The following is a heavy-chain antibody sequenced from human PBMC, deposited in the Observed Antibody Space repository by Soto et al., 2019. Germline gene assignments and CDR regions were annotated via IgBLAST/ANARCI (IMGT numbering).Heavy chain of an antibody. CDR2: IKSKTDGGTT. V-gene: IGHV3-15*01. D-gene: IGHD3-22*01. CDR1: GFTFSNAW. CDR3: TTGFDSSGYYAFDI. Sequence: GGSLRLSCAASGFTFSNAWMSWVRQAPGKGLEWVGRIKSKTDGGTTDYAAPVKGRFTISRDDSKNTLYLQMNSLKTEDTAVYYCTTGFDSSGYYAFDIWGQGTMVTVSS. J-gene: IGHJ3*02.